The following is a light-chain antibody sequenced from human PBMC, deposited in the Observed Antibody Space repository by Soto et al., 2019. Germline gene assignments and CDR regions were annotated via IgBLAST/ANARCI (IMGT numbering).Light chain of an antibody. J-gene: IGKJ1*01. CDR1: QSVSSY. CDR2: DAS. V-gene: IGKV3-11*01. Sequence: EIVLTQSPATLSLSPGERATLSCRASQSVSSYLAWYQQKPGQAPRLLIYDASNRATGIPARFSVSGSGTDFTFTISSLEPEDFAVYYCQQRSNWLGTFGQGTKVEIK. CDR3: QQRSNWLGT.